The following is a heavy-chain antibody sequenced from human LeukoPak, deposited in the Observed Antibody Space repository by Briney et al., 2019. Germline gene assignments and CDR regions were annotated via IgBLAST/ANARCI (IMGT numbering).Heavy chain of an antibody. CDR2: SKGKADGGTT. CDR3: TTVGVYPH. D-gene: IGHD1-14*01. J-gene: IGHJ4*02. Sequence: GGSLRLSCAASRFTFSNARMSWVRQAPGKGLEWVGRSKGKADGGTTDYAAPVKGRFSISRDDSKNTLYLQMNNLKTEDTAVYYCTTVGVYPHWGQGTLVTVSS. CDR1: RFTFSNAR. V-gene: IGHV3-15*01.